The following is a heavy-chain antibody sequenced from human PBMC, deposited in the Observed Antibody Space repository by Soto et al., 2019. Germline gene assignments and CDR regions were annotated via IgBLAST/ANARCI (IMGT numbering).Heavy chain of an antibody. CDR1: GFTFSSYW. CDR3: ARDRLTYYYGSGSYYNIGWFDP. Sequence: EVQLVESGGGLVQPGGSLRLSCAASGFTFSSYWMSWVRQAPGKGLEWVANIKQDGSEKYYVDSVKGRFTISRDKAKNSLYMQMNSLRAEDTAVYYCARDRLTYYYGSGSYYNIGWFDPWGQGTLVTVSS. V-gene: IGHV3-7*01. D-gene: IGHD3-10*01. CDR2: IKQDGSEK. J-gene: IGHJ5*02.